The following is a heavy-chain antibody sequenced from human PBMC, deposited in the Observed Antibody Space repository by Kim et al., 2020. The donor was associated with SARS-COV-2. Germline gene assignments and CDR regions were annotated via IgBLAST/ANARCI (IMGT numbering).Heavy chain of an antibody. Sequence: YEDAVKGRFTISRDNAKNTLHLQMNSLRVEDTAVYYCATLAGIGESTEYWGQGTLVTVSS. V-gene: IGHV3-23*01. J-gene: IGHJ4*02. D-gene: IGHD3-10*01. CDR3: ATLAGIGESTEY.